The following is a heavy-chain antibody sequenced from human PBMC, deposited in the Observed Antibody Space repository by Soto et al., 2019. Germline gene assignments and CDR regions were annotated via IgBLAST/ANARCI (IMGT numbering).Heavy chain of an antibody. CDR2: IYHSGST. CDR1: GGSISSGGYS. D-gene: IGHD4-17*01. V-gene: IGHV4-30-2*01. CDR3: ASARYGDYDFDY. Sequence: SETLSLTCAVSGGSISSGGYSWSWIRQPPGKGLEWIGYIYHSGSTYYNPSLKSRVTISVDRSKNQFSLKLSSVTAADTAVYYCASARYGDYDFDYWGQGTLVTVSS. J-gene: IGHJ4*02.